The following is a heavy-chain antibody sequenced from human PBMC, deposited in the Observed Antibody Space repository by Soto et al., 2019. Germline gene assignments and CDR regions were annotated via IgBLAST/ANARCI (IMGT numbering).Heavy chain of an antibody. V-gene: IGHV4-31*03. CDR2: IYYSGST. Sequence: QVQLQESGPGLVKPSQTLSLTCTVSGGSIRSGGYYWSWIRKHPGKGLEWIGYIYYSGSTYYNPSLKSRVSISVDTSKNQFSLKLSSVTAADTAVYYCARVCGGDCHPGMDVWGQGTTVTVSS. CDR3: ARVCGGDCHPGMDV. CDR1: GGSIRSGGYY. D-gene: IGHD2-21*02. J-gene: IGHJ6*02.